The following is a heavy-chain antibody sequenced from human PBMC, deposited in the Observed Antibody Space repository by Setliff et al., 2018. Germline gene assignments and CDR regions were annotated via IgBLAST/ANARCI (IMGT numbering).Heavy chain of an antibody. CDR3: RQWFGELSRDY. V-gene: IGHV3-53*01. CDR2: RYGGGNT. Sequence: PGRSLRLSCAASVFTVSSNDMSWFRQAPGKGLEWIALRYGGGNTFYADSVKGRFTISGDSSKNAVYLQMNSLRADDTAVYYCRQWFGELSRDYWGPGTLVTVSA. J-gene: IGHJ4*02. D-gene: IGHD3-10*01. CDR1: VFTVSSND.